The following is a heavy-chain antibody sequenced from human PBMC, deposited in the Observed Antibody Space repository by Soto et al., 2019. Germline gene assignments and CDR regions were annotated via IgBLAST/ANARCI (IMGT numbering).Heavy chain of an antibody. CDR3: ARARGGYSYGRGYNWFDP. V-gene: IGHV4-31*03. CDR1: GGSISSGGYY. J-gene: IGHJ5*02. Sequence: SETLSLTCTVSGGSISSGGYYWSWIRQHPGKGLEWIGYIYYSGSTYYNPSLKSRVTISVDTSKNQFSLKLSSVTAADTAVYYCARARGGYSYGRGYNWFDPWRQGTLVTVSS. CDR2: IYYSGST. D-gene: IGHD5-18*01.